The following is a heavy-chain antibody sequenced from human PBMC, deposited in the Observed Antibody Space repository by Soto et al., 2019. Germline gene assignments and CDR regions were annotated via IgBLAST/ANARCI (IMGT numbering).Heavy chain of an antibody. CDR2: ISYVGTEK. D-gene: IGHD2-2*02. Sequence: PGGSLRLSCAASGITFNTYGMYWVRQAPGKGLSCVAVISYVGTEKYYVDSVKGRFTISKDNSKNTLYLQMNSLRPEDTAVYYCAKSPNFYCSSPTCYKSYFDHWGQGTRVTVYS. V-gene: IGHV3-30*18. CDR1: GITFNTYG. CDR3: AKSPNFYCSSPTCYKSYFDH. J-gene: IGHJ4*02.